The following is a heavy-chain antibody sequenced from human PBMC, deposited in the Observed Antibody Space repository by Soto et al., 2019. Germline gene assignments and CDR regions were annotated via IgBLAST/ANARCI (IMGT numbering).Heavy chain of an antibody. D-gene: IGHD5-18*01. V-gene: IGHV3-11*06. CDR1: GFTFSDYY. CDR3: AREPDSYGYVGPD. CDR2: ISSSSSYT. J-gene: IGHJ4*02. Sequence: GGSLRLSCAASGFTFSDYYMSWIRQAPGKGLEWVSYISSSSSYTNYADSVKGRFTISRDNAKNSLYLQMNSLRAEDTAVYYCAREPDSYGYVGPDWGQGTLVTVSS.